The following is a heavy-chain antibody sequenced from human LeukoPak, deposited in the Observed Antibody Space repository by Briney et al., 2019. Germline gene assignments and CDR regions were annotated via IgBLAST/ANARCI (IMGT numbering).Heavy chain of an antibody. D-gene: IGHD3-22*01. CDR3: ARGYYYDSSGYYPSYYYYMDV. V-gene: IGHV1-69*13. Sequence: SVKVSCKASGGTFSSYAISWVRQAPGQGLEWMGVIIPIFSTANYAQKFQGRVTITADASTSTAYMELSSLRSEDTAVYYCARGYYYDSSGYYPSYYYYMDVWGKGTTVTISS. J-gene: IGHJ6*03. CDR2: IIPIFSTA. CDR1: GGTFSSYA.